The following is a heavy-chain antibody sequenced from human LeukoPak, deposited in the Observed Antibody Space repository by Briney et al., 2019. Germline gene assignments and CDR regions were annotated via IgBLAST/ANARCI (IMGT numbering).Heavy chain of an antibody. J-gene: IGHJ2*01. CDR3: ATVYWYFDL. CDR2: IRSKADGGST. CDR1: GFTFTNAW. Sequence: PGGSLRLSCAASGFTFTNAWMSWVRQAPGERLEWVGLIRSKADGGSTDYAASVKGRFTISRDDSKSTLHLQMSSLKTEDAAVYYCATVYWYFDLWGLGTLVSVSA. V-gene: IGHV3-15*01.